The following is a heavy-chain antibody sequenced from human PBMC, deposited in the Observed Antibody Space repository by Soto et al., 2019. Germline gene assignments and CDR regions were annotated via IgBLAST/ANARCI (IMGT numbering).Heavy chain of an antibody. V-gene: IGHV5-51*01. J-gene: IGHJ6*02. Sequence: GESLKISCKGSGYRFTSYWIGWVRQMPGKGLEWMGIIYPGDSDTRYSPSFQGQVTISADKSISTAYLQWSSLKASDTAMYYCASPAGLPTTVTIEYGMDVWGQGTTVTVSS. CDR2: IYPGDSDT. CDR1: GYRFTSYW. D-gene: IGHD4-17*01. CDR3: ASPAGLPTTVTIEYGMDV.